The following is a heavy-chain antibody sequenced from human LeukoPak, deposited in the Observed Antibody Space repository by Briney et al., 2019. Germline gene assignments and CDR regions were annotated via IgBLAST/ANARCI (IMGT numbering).Heavy chain of an antibody. CDR1: GFTFSGSA. CDR2: IRSKANSYAT. CDR3: TRQHYYGSGSYVYYYYYMDV. Sequence: GGPLKLPCAASGFTFSGSAMHWVRQASGKGLEWVGRIRSKANSYATAYAASVKGRFTISRDDSKNTAYLQMNSLKTEDTAVYYCTRQHYYGSGSYVYYYYYMDVWGKGTTVTVSS. V-gene: IGHV3-73*01. D-gene: IGHD3-10*01. J-gene: IGHJ6*03.